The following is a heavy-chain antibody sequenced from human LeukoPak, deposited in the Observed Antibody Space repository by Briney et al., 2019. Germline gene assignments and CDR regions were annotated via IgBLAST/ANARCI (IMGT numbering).Heavy chain of an antibody. CDR1: GFTFSSYA. D-gene: IGHD6-13*01. J-gene: IGHJ6*02. V-gene: IGHV3-30-3*01. Sequence: PGRSLRLSCAASGFTFSSYAMHWVRQAPGKGLEWVAIISYDGSNKYYADSVKGRFTISRDNSKNTLYLQMNSLRSEDTAVYYCATGTGGQDSSKDYYYYYGMDVWGQGTTVTVSS. CDR2: ISYDGSNK. CDR3: ATGTGGQDSSKDYYYYYGMDV.